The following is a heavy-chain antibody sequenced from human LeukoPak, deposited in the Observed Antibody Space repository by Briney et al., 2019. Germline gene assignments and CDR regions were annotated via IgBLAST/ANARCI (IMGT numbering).Heavy chain of an antibody. J-gene: IGHJ6*04. D-gene: IGHD3-10*01. Sequence: GGSLRLSRAASGFTFSSYGMHWVRQAPGKGLEWVAVVWYDGSNTYYADSVKGRFTISRDNSKNTLYLQMNSLRAEDTAVYYCARNYGSGRLAPYYYYGMDVWGKGTTVTVSS. CDR1: GFTFSSYG. V-gene: IGHV3-33*01. CDR2: VWYDGSNT. CDR3: ARNYGSGRLAPYYYYGMDV.